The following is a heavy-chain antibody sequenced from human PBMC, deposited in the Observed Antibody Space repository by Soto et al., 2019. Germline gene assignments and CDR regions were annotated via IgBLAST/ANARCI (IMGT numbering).Heavy chain of an antibody. D-gene: IGHD3-10*01. CDR3: AKDSGWFVDY. CDR2: ISYDGSNK. V-gene: IGHV3-30*18. J-gene: IGHJ4*02. CDR1: GFTFSSYG. Sequence: QVQLVKSGGGVVQPGRSLRLSCAASGFTFSSYGMHWVRQAPGKGLEWVAVISYDGSNKYYADSVKGRFTISRDNSKNTLYLQMNSLRAEDTAVYYCAKDSGWFVDYWGQGTLVTVSS.